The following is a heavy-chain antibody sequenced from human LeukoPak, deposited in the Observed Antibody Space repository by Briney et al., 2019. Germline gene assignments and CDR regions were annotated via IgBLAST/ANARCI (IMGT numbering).Heavy chain of an antibody. CDR1: GYTFTGYY. J-gene: IGHJ5*02. D-gene: IGHD2-2*01. CDR3: ARDSLYCSSTSCYENWFVP. V-gene: IGHV1-2*02. CDR2: INPNSGGT. Sequence: ASVKVSCKASGYTFTGYYMHWVRQAPGQGLEWMGWINPNSGGTNYAQKFQGRVTMTRDTSISTAYMELSRLRSDDTAVYYCARDSLYCSSTSCYENWFVPWGQGTLVTVSS.